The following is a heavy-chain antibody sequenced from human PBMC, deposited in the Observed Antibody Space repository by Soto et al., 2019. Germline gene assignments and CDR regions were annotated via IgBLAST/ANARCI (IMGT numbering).Heavy chain of an antibody. CDR1: GFTFSSYE. CDR3: AIYDQSSTSSNDY. D-gene: IGHD2-2*01. V-gene: IGHV3-48*03. J-gene: IGHJ4*02. Sequence: EVQLVESGGGLVQPGGSLRLSCAASGFTFSSYEMNWVRQAPGKGLEWVSYISSSGSYIYYADSVKGRFTISRDNAKNSLYLQMNSLRAEDTAVYYCAIYDQSSTSSNDYWGQGTLVTVSS. CDR2: ISSSGSYI.